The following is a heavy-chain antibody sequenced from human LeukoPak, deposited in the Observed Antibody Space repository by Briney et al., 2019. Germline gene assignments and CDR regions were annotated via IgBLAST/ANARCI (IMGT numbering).Heavy chain of an antibody. J-gene: IGHJ6*03. V-gene: IGHV3-15*01. CDR3: AKDLRDSNFYYYMDV. Sequence: PGGSLRLSCAASGFNFSNAWMNWVRQVPGKGLEWVGRIKSKTDGGTTDYAAPVKGRFTISGDDSKNTLYLQMNSLRAEDAAVYYCAKDLRDSNFYYYMDVWGKGTTVTISS. D-gene: IGHD3-9*01. CDR2: IKSKTDGGTT. CDR1: GFNFSNAW.